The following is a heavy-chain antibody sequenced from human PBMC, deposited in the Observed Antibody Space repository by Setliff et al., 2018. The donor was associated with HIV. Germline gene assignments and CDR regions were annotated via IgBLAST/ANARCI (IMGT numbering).Heavy chain of an antibody. D-gene: IGHD3-3*01. CDR1: GGTFSNYG. V-gene: IGHV1-69*10. Sequence: SVKVSCKPSGGTFSNYGISWVRQAPGQGFEWLGGIILVQGIPNYAQKFQGRVTITADVSTSTAYMELSSLRSEDTALYYCAREGNFWRVFDPWGQGTLVTVSS. CDR2: IILVQGIP. J-gene: IGHJ5*02. CDR3: AREGNFWRVFDP.